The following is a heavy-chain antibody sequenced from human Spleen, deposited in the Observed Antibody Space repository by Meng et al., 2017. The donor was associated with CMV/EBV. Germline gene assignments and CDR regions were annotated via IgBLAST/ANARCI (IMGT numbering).Heavy chain of an antibody. V-gene: IGHV4-39*07. D-gene: IGHD3-3*01. CDR2: VYYSGTT. CDR3: ARGIYDFWSGYRPDRFDY. CDR1: GGSIRSSTYY. Sequence: GSLRLSCTVSGGSIRSSTYYWGWVRQSPGKGLEWIGNVYYSGTTYYNPSLKSRITISVDTSQDQFSLKLSSVTAADTAVYYCARGIYDFWSGYRPDRFDYWGQGTLVTVSS. J-gene: IGHJ4*02.